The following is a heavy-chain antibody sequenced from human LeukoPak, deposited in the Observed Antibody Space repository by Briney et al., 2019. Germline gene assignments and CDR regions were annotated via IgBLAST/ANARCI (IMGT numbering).Heavy chain of an antibody. Sequence: GGSLRLSCAASGFTFSSYSMNWVRQAPGKGLEWVSSISSSSSYIYYADSVKGRFTISRDNAKNSLYLQMNSLRAEDTAVYYCARDRGLFGPDAFDIRGQGTMVTVSS. V-gene: IGHV3-21*01. D-gene: IGHD3-10*01. CDR3: ARDRGLFGPDAFDI. CDR1: GFTFSSYS. CDR2: ISSSSSYI. J-gene: IGHJ3*02.